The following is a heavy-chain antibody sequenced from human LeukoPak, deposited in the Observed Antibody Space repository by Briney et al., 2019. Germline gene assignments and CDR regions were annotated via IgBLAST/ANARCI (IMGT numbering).Heavy chain of an antibody. V-gene: IGHV3-9*01. CDR1: GFTFDDYA. J-gene: IGHJ3*02. CDR2: ISWNSGSI. CDR3: AGPGHDAFDI. Sequence: LTGGSLRLSCAASGFTFDDYAMHWVRQAPGKGLEWVSGISWNSGSIGYADSVKGRFTISRDNAKNSLYLQMNSLRAEDTAVYYCAGPGHDAFDIWGQGTMVTVSP.